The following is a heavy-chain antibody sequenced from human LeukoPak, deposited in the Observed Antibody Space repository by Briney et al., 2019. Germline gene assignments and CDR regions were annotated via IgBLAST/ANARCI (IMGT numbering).Heavy chain of an antibody. CDR2: ISAYNGNT. J-gene: IGHJ4*02. CDR3: ARDYHSSTSYYGGY. V-gene: IGHV1-18*01. D-gene: IGHD2-2*01. CDR1: GYTFTSYG. Sequence: GASVKVSCKASGYTFTSYGINWARQAPGQGLEWMGWISAYNGNTNYAQKLQGRVTMTTDTSTSTAYMELRSLRSDDTAVYYCARDYHSSTSYYGGYWGQGTLVTGSS.